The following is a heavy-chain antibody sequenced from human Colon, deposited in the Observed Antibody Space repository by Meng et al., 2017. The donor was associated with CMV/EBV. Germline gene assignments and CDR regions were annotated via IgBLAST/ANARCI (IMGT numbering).Heavy chain of an antibody. CDR3: ARVGRNCGGDCYDY. Sequence: GESLKISCAASGFNFDTFEMNWVRQAPGKGLEWVSFISFFGTGGNTISYADSVKGRFTISRDNAKSSLYLQMNGLRAEDTGVYYCARVGRNCGGDCYDYWGQGTLVTSPQ. J-gene: IGHJ4*02. D-gene: IGHD2-21*01. V-gene: IGHV3-48*03. CDR2: ISFFGTGGNTI. CDR1: GFNFDTFE.